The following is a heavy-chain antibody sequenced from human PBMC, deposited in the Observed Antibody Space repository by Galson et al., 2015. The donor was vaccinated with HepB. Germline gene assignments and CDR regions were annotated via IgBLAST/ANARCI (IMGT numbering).Heavy chain of an antibody. Sequence: QSGAEVKKPGESLRISCKGSGYSLTTYWISWVRQMPGKGLEWMGRIDPSDSYTNYSPSFQGHVTISADKSISTAYLQWSSLKASDTAMYYCASMYYYDSSGYSTYYYYGMDVWGKGTTFTVSS. D-gene: IGHD3-22*01. J-gene: IGHJ6*04. CDR1: GYSLTTYW. CDR2: IDPSDSYT. CDR3: ASMYYYDSSGYSTYYYYGMDV. V-gene: IGHV5-10-1*01.